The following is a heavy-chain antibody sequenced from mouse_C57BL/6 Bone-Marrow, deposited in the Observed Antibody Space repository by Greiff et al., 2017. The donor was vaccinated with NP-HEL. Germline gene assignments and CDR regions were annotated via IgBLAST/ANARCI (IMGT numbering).Heavy chain of an antibody. CDR2: IYPRSGNT. J-gene: IGHJ2*01. V-gene: IGHV1-81*01. D-gene: IGHD2-3*01. CDR1: GYTFTSYG. CDR3: ARYDGNSYFDY. Sequence: VQLKESGAELARPGASVKLSCKASGYTFTSYGISWVKQRTGQGLEWIGEIYPRSGNTYYNEKFKGKATLTADKSSSTAYMELRSLTSEDSAVYFCARYDGNSYFDYWGQGTTLTVSS.